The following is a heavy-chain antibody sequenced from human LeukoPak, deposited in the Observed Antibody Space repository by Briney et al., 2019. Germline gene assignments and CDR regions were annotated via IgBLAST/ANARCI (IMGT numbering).Heavy chain of an antibody. CDR1: PGSHW. Sequence: HPGGSLRLSCVGAPGSHWMGWVRQAPGKGLEWVANIKEDGSQKYYMDPVKGRFTISKDNAKSSLFLQMNNLRVEDTAVYYCTRDQTWGQGTLVTVSS. CDR3: TRDQT. V-gene: IGHV3-7*01. J-gene: IGHJ4*02. CDR2: IKEDGSQK.